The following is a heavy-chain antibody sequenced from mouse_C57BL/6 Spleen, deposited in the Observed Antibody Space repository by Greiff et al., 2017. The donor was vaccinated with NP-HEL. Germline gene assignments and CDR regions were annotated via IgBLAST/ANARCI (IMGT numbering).Heavy chain of an antibody. D-gene: IGHD1-1*01. CDR1: GYTFTSYW. CDR2: IYPGSGST. CDR3: ARRDYYYGSSGYFDV. J-gene: IGHJ1*03. V-gene: IGHV1-55*01. Sequence: VQLQQPGAELVKPGASVKMSCKASGYTFTSYWITWVKQRPGQGLEWIGDIYPGSGSTNYNEKFKSKATLTVDTSSSTAYMQLSSLTSEDSAVYYCARRDYYYGSSGYFDVWGTGTTVTVSS.